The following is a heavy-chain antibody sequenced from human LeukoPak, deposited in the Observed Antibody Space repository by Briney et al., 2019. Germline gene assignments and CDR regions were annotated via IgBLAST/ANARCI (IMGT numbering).Heavy chain of an antibody. D-gene: IGHD2-2*01. CDR1: VYIFTSYW. J-gene: IGHJ4*02. Sequence: GESLKISCKGSVYIFTSYWIGLVRQMSGKGLEWMGIIYPGDSDIRYSPSFQGQVTISADKSISTAYLQWSSLKAADTAIYYCARQWGDCSSTSCYSADWGQGTLVTVSS. CDR3: ARQWGDCSSTSCYSAD. CDR2: IYPGDSDI. V-gene: IGHV5-51*01.